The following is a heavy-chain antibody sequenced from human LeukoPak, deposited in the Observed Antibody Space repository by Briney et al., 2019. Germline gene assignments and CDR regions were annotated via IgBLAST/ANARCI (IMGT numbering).Heavy chain of an antibody. CDR3: ARVRVLTTGFDP. J-gene: IGHJ5*02. V-gene: IGHV4-59*08. D-gene: IGHD4/OR15-4a*01. CDR1: GGSISVYY. Sequence: SQTLSLTCTVSGGSISVYYYNWIRQPPGKGLEWIGYIDHSGRTNYSPSLKRRVTVSIDTSKNQFSLKLSSVTAADTAVYYCARVRVLTTGFDPWSQGTLVTVSS. CDR2: IDHSGRT.